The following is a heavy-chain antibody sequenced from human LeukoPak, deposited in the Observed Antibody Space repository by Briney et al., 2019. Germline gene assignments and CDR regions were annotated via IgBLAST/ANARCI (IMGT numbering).Heavy chain of an antibody. CDR1: GGSISSYY. Sequence: SETLSLTCTVSGGSISSYYWSWIRQPPGKGLEWIGYIYYSGSINYNPSLKSRVTISIDTSKNQFSLKLSSVTAVDTAVFYCARYDSTGYYYAFDYWGQGTLVTVSS. J-gene: IGHJ4*02. CDR2: IYYSGSI. D-gene: IGHD3-22*01. CDR3: ARYDSTGYYYAFDY. V-gene: IGHV4-59*01.